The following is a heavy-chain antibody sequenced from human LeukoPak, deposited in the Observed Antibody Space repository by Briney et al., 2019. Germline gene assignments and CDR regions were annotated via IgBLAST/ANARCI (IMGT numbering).Heavy chain of an antibody. J-gene: IGHJ4*02. CDR2: IYYSGST. Sequence: SETLSLTCSVSGGSISSYYWRWIRQPPGKGLEWIGYIYYSGSTNYNPSLKSRVTISLDTPKNQFSLRLNSVTAADTAVYYCARGVTGYGPYDYWGQGTLVTVSS. V-gene: IGHV4-59*01. D-gene: IGHD5-12*01. CDR1: GGSISSYY. CDR3: ARGVTGYGPYDY.